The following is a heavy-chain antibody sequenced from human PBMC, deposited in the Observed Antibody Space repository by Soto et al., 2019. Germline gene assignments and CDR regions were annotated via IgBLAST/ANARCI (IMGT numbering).Heavy chain of an antibody. Sequence: GGALRLSCAASGFTFSSYSMNWVRQAPGKGLEWVSYISSSSTIYYADSVKGRFTISRDNAKNSLYLQMNSLRDEDTAVYYCARDQNLYDILTGYYTGYYYYGMDVWGQGTTVTVSS. J-gene: IGHJ6*02. D-gene: IGHD3-9*01. V-gene: IGHV3-48*02. CDR2: ISSSSTI. CDR3: ARDQNLYDILTGYYTGYYYYGMDV. CDR1: GFTFSSYS.